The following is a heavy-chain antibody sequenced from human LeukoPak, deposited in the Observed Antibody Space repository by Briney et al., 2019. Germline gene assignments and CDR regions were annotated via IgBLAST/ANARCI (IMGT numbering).Heavy chain of an antibody. D-gene: IGHD3-22*01. CDR3: ARWEGYYDSSGYSHAFDI. CDR1: GVSISSYY. J-gene: IGHJ3*02. V-gene: IGHV4-59*08. Sequence: PAETLSLTCTVSGVSISSYYWSWIRQPPGKGLEWMGYIYYSGSTNYNPSLKRRVTTIADTTKNQFSLQLISMPAADAAAEYCARWEGYYDSSGYSHAFDIWGQGTMVTVSS. CDR2: IYYSGST.